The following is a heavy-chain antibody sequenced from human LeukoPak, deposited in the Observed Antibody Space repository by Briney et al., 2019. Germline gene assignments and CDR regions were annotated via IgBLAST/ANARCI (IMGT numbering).Heavy chain of an antibody. CDR1: GFTFNTYY. CDR3: VRLAVTDTNY. Sequence: PGGSLRLSCVASGFTFNTYYMHWVRQAPGERLVWVSFINVDGTITKYADSVKGRFTISRDNAKSTVYLQMNGLRVEDTAMYYCVRLAVTDTNYWGQGSLVTVSS. J-gene: IGHJ4*02. D-gene: IGHD2-21*02. V-gene: IGHV3-74*01. CDR2: INVDGTIT.